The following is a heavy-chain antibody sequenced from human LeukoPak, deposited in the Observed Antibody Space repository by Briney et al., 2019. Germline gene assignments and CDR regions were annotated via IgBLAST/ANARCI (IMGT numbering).Heavy chain of an antibody. D-gene: IGHD3-22*01. CDR2: INHSGST. V-gene: IGHV4-34*01. J-gene: IGHJ4*02. CDR3: ARAGNYYDSSGYERYFDY. CDR1: GGSFSGYY. Sequence: SETLSLTCAVYGGSFSGYYWSWIRQPPGKGLEWIGEINHSGSTNYNPSLKSRVTISVGTSKNQFSLKLSSVTAADTAVYYCARAGNYYDSSGYERYFDYWGQGTLVTVSS.